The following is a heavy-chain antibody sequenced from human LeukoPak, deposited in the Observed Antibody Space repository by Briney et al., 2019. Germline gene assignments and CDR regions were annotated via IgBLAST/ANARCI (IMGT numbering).Heavy chain of an antibody. D-gene: IGHD3-3*01. Sequence: GGSLRLSCAASGFTFSSYSMNWVRQAPGKGLEWVSSISSSSSYIYYADSVKGRFTISRDNAKNSLYLQMNSLRAEDTAVYYCARDREYDFWSGYYTHFDYWGQGTLLTVSS. CDR1: GFTFSSYS. V-gene: IGHV3-21*01. CDR3: ARDREYDFWSGYYTHFDY. J-gene: IGHJ4*02. CDR2: ISSSSSYI.